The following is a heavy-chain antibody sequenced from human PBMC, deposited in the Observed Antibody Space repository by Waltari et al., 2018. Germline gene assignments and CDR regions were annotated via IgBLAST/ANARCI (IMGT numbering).Heavy chain of an antibody. J-gene: IGHJ6*02. V-gene: IGHV4-39*01. Sequence: QLQLQESGPGLVKPSETLSLTCTVSGDSISRSDYYWGWIRQSPGKGLEWIGSIYHGGRTYYNPSLNSRVTKSVDTSKIQFSLSLSSVTAADSAVYYCARQKGVSSDFSGLDVWGQGTTVIVSS. CDR2: IYHGGRT. CDR3: ARQKGVSSDFSGLDV. CDR1: GDSISRSDYY. D-gene: IGHD3-10*01.